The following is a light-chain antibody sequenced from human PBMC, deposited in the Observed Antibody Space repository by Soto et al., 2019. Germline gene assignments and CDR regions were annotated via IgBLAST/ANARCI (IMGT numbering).Light chain of an antibody. V-gene: IGKV1-5*01. J-gene: IGKJ1*01. CDR1: QSISSW. CDR3: QQYNSYLWT. CDR2: DAS. Sequence: GDRVTITCRASQSISSWLAWYQQKPGKAPKLLIYDASSLESGVPSRFSGSGSGTEFTLTISSLQPDDFATYYCQQYNSYLWTVGQGTKVDSK.